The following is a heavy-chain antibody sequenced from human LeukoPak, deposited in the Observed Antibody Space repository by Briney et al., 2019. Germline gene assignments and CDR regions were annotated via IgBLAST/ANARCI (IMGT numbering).Heavy chain of an antibody. CDR3: ARARSIAVGSYYHGMDV. D-gene: IGHD6-19*01. J-gene: IGHJ6*02. CDR2: IIPIFGTA. Sequence: SVKVSCKASGGTFSSYAISWVRQAPGQGLEWMGGIIPIFGTANYAQKFQGRVTITADESTSTAYMELSSLRSEDTAVYYCARARSIAVGSYYHGMDVWGQGTTVTVSS. V-gene: IGHV1-69*13. CDR1: GGTFSSYA.